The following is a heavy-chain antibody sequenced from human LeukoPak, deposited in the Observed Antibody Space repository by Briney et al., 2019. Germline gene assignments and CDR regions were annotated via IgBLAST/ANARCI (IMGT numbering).Heavy chain of an antibody. J-gene: IGHJ6*03. V-gene: IGHV3-30*02. Sequence: GGSLRLSCAASGFTFSSYGMHWVRQAPGKGLEWVAFIRYDGSNKYYADSVKGRFTISRDNSKNTLYLQMNSLRAEDTAVYYCAKEYQLSIYYYYYMDVWGPGTTVTISS. D-gene: IGHD2-2*01. CDR2: IRYDGSNK. CDR1: GFTFSSYG. CDR3: AKEYQLSIYYYYYMDV.